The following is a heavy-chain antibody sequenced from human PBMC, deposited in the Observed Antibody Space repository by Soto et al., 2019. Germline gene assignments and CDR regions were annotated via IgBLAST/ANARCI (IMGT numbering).Heavy chain of an antibody. CDR2: TYYRSKWYY. Sequence: SQTLSLTCAITGDSVSSNSAGWSWVRQSPSRGLEWLGRTYYRSKWYYEYAVSVRGRITINPDTSKNQFSLQLNSVTPEDTAVYFCARGEQYSGRIFDYWGQGTLVTVSS. V-gene: IGHV6-1*01. CDR1: GDSVSSNSAG. CDR3: ARGEQYSGRIFDY. D-gene: IGHD1-26*01. J-gene: IGHJ4*01.